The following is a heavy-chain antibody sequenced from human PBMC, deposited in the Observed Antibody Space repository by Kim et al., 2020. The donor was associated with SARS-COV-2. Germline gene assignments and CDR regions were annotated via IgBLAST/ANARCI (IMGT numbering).Heavy chain of an antibody. CDR3: ASGRGGSSSWARTYYYYYGMDV. CDR1: GGSFSGYY. Sequence: SETLSLTCAVYGGSFSGYYWSWIRQPPGKGLEWIGEINHSGSTNYNPSLKSRVTISVDTSKNQFSLKLSSVTAADTAVYYCASGRGGSSSWARTYYYYYGMDVWGQGTTVTVSS. V-gene: IGHV4-34*01. J-gene: IGHJ6*02. CDR2: INHSGST. D-gene: IGHD6-13*01.